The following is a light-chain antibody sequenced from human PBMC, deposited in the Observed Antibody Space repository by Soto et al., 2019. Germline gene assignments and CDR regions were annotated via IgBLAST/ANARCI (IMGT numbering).Light chain of an antibody. J-gene: IGLJ3*02. V-gene: IGLV1-44*01. CDR3: AAWDDSLNGWV. CDR1: SPNIGSNT. Sequence: QSVLTQPPSASGTPGQRVTISCSGSSPNIGSNTVNWYQQLPGTAPKLLVYSNNRRPSGVPDRFSGSKSGTSASLAISGLQSEDEVDYYCAAWDDSLNGWVFGGGTKLTVL. CDR2: SNN.